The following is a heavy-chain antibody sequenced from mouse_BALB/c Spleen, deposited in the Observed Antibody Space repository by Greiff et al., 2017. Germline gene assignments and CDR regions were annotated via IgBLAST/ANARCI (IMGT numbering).Heavy chain of an antibody. D-gene: IGHD1-1*01. CDR2: IWGDGST. V-gene: IGHV2-3*01. Sequence: GQLVESGPGLVAPSQSLSITCTVSGFSLTSYGVSWVRQPQGKGLEWLGVIWGDGSTNYHSALISRLSISKDNSKSQVFLKLNSLQTGDTATYYCSMPYSYGSRSSYAMGSWGQGASVTVSS. CDR3: SMPYSYGSRSSYAMGS. J-gene: IGHJ4*01. CDR1: GFSLTSYG.